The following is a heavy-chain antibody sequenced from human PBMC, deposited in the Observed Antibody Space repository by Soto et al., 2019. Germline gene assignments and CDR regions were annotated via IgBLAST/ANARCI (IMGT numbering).Heavy chain of an antibody. CDR3: ARASTVTTNNWFDP. Sequence: PGGSLRLSCAASGFTFSSYSMNWVRQAPGKGLEWVSSISSSSSYIYYADSVKGRFTISRDNAKNSLYLQMNSLRAEDTAVYYCARASTVTTNNWFDPWGQGTLVTVSS. CDR1: GFTFSSYS. CDR2: ISSSSSYI. J-gene: IGHJ5*02. V-gene: IGHV3-21*01. D-gene: IGHD4-17*01.